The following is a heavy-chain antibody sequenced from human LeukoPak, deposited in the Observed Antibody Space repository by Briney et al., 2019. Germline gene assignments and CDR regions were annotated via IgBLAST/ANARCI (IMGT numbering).Heavy chain of an antibody. Sequence: NPSETLSLTCTVSGGSISSYYWSWIRQPPGKGLEWIGYIYYSGSTNYNPSLKSRVTISVDTSKNQFSLKLSSVTAADTAVYYYARGHGSSWYFDYWGQGTLVTVSS. V-gene: IGHV4-59*01. CDR3: ARGHGSSWYFDY. CDR1: GGSISSYY. J-gene: IGHJ4*02. D-gene: IGHD6-13*01. CDR2: IYYSGST.